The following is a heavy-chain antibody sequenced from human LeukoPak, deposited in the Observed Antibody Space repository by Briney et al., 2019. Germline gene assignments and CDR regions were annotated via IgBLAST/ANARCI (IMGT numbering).Heavy chain of an antibody. V-gene: IGHV5-10-1*01. Sequence: RGESLKTSCKGSGYNFTSYWITWVRQMPGKGLEWMGRIDPSDSYINYSPSFQGHVTISADKSISTVYLQWSSLKASDTAMYYCAGGGERDDYWGQGTLVTVSS. CDR3: AGGGERDDY. CDR2: IDPSDSYI. CDR1: GYNFTSYW. J-gene: IGHJ4*02. D-gene: IGHD3-16*01.